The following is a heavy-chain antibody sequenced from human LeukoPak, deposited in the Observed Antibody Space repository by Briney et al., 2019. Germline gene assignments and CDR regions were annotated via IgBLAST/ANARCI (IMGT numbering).Heavy chain of an antibody. D-gene: IGHD1-26*01. CDR1: GFTFDDYA. CDR3: AKVSQWELLDYFDY. CDR2: ISGDGGST. J-gene: IGHJ4*02. V-gene: IGHV3-43*02. Sequence: GGSLRPSCAASGFTFDDYAMHWVRQAPGKGLEWVSLISGDGGSTYYADSVKGRFTISRDNSKNSLYLQMNSLRTEDTALYYCAKVSQWELLDYFDYWGQGTLVTVSS.